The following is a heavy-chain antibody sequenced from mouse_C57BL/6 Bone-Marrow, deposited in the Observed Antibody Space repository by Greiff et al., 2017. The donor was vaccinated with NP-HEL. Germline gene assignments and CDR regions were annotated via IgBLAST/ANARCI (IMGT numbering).Heavy chain of an antibody. Sequence: VMLVESGAELVKPGASVKLSCKASGYTFTEYTIHWVKQRSGQGLEWIGWFYPGSGSIKYNEKFKDKATLTADKSSSTVYMELSRLTSEDSAVYFCARHEENSNYDYAMDYWGQGTSVTVSS. V-gene: IGHV1-62-2*01. CDR3: ARHEENSNYDYAMDY. D-gene: IGHD2-5*01. CDR2: FYPGSGSI. J-gene: IGHJ4*01. CDR1: GYTFTEYT.